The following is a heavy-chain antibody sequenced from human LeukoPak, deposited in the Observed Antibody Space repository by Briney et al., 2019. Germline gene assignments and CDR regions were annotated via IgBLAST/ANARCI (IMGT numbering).Heavy chain of an antibody. V-gene: IGHV4-4*07. CDR1: GGSINNYV. J-gene: IGHJ5*02. Sequence: SETLSLTCTVSGGSINNYVLIWIRQPAGKRLEWIGRIFSSGTTNYNPSLKSRATMSVDTSKNQFSLKLSSVTAADTAVCYCARDRGSDGSDQLDPWGQGTLVTVSS. CDR2: IFSSGTT. CDR3: ARDRGSDGSDQLDP. D-gene: IGHD3-10*01.